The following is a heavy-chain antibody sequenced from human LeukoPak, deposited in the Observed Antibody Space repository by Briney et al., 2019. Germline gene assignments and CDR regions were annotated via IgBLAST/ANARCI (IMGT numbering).Heavy chain of an antibody. D-gene: IGHD4-17*01. CDR3: ASPTTRYYDMDV. Sequence: SETVSLTCAVSGYSISSGYYWGWIRQPPGKGLEWIGSIYHSGSTYYNPSLKSRVTISVDTSKNQFSLKLSSVNAADTAVYYCASPTTRYYDMDVWGKGTTVTVSS. CDR1: GYSISSGYY. CDR2: IYHSGST. J-gene: IGHJ6*03. V-gene: IGHV4-38-2*01.